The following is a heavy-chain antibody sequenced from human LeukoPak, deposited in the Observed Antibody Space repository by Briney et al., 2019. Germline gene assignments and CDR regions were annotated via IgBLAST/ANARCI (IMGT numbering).Heavy chain of an antibody. CDR1: GLTFDDYY. CDR2: ISSSGSTI. D-gene: IGHD1-7*01. Sequence: GGSLRLSCVASGLTFDDYYMSWVRQAPGAGLEWVSHISSSGSTIWYADSVKGRFTISRDNAKNSLYLQMNSLRAEDTAVYYCARVELAPYYYYMDVWGKGTTVTVSS. CDR3: ARVELAPYYYYMDV. V-gene: IGHV3-11*04. J-gene: IGHJ6*03.